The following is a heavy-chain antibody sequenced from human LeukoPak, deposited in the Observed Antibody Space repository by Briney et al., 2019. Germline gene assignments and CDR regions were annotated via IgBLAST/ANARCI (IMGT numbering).Heavy chain of an antibody. Sequence: GGSLRLSCAASGFTFSSYSMNWVRQAPGKGLEWVSSISSSSSYIYYADSVKGRFTISRDNAKNSLYLQMNSLRAEDTAVYYWARDKYGDYVIDYWGQGTLVTVSS. J-gene: IGHJ4*02. CDR1: GFTFSSYS. CDR2: ISSSSSYI. D-gene: IGHD4-17*01. V-gene: IGHV3-21*01. CDR3: ARDKYGDYVIDY.